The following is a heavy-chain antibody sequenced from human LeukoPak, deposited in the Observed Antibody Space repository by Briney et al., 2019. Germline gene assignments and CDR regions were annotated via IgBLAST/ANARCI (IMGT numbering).Heavy chain of an antibody. V-gene: IGHV3-23*01. D-gene: IGHD1-20*01. Sequence: HSGGSLRLSCAASGFTFSNAWMSWVRQAPGKGLEWVSAIRGSGGTTYYADSVKGRFTISRDNSKNTLYLQMNSLRAEDTAVYYCAKDTGRITITVPKDAFDIWGQGTMVTVSS. CDR3: AKDTGRITITVPKDAFDI. CDR2: IRGSGGTT. CDR1: GFTFSNAW. J-gene: IGHJ3*02.